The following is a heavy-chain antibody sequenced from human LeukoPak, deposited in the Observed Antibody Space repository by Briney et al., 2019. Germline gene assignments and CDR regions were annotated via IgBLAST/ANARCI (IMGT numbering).Heavy chain of an antibody. CDR1: GFTVSSNY. CDR3: ATDPYSNGGY. CDR2: ISGSGGST. V-gene: IGHV3-23*01. D-gene: IGHD4-11*01. J-gene: IGHJ4*02. Sequence: GGSLRLSCVASGFTVSSNYMSWVRQAPGKGLEWVSAISGSGGSTYYADSVKGRFTIARDNSKNTLYLQMNSLRAEDTDVYYWATDPYSNGGYWGQGTLVTVSS.